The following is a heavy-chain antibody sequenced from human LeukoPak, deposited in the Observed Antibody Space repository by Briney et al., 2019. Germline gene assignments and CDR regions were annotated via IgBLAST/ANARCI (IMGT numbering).Heavy chain of an antibody. CDR1: GFTFDDYG. CDR3: ARGGYSGSAPTNFDY. V-gene: IGHV3-20*04. Sequence: PGGSLRLSCAASGFTFDDYGMTWVRQAPGKGLEWVSGINWSGGNTGYADSVKGRFTVSRDNAKNSLYLQMNSLRAEDTALYYCARGGYSGSAPTNFDYWGQGTLVTVSS. J-gene: IGHJ4*02. CDR2: INWSGGNT. D-gene: IGHD5-12*01.